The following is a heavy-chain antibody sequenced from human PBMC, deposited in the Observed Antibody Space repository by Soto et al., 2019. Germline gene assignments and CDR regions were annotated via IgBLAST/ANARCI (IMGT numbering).Heavy chain of an antibody. CDR1: QYNFTNYC. Sequence: QVQLVQSGAESKTPGASVKVSCKASQYNFTNYCVHWVRQAPGQGLEWMGVINPSGGSTKYAQRFRGRVTMTRDTSTNTVYMDLRSLRPEDTAVYFCARALYDTXSVPVGAESRYYVMDVWGRGTTVTVSS. J-gene: IGHJ6*02. CDR3: ARALYDTXSVPVGAESRYYVMDV. CDR2: INPSGGST. D-gene: IGHD3-16*01. V-gene: IGHV1-46*01.